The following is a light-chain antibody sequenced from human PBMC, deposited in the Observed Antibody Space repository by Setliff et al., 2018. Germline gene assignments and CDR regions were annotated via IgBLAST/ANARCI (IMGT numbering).Light chain of an antibody. CDR2: KDN. Sequence: SYELTQPPSVSVSPGQTARITCSGDALSKQSAYWYQQKPGQAPVLVIYKDNERPSGIPERFSGSSSGTTVTLTISGVQAEDEADYYCQSTDNRDTYTDVFGTGTKVTVL. CDR3: QSTDNRDTYTDV. V-gene: IGLV3-25*03. CDR1: ALSKQS. J-gene: IGLJ1*01.